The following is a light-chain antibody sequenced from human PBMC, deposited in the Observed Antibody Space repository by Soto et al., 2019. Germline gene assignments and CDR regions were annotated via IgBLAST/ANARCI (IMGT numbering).Light chain of an antibody. CDR3: QQYNNWPYT. CDR2: AAS. Sequence: ETVMTQSPATLSLSPGERATLSCRASQSISSYLAWYQQEPGQAPRLLIYAASTRAIGIPARFSGSGSGTQFSLTISSLHSEDFAVYYCQQYNNWPYTFGQGTKLEIK. CDR1: QSISSY. J-gene: IGKJ2*01. V-gene: IGKV3-15*01.